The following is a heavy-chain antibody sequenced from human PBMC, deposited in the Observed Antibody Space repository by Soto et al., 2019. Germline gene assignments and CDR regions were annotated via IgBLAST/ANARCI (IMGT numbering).Heavy chain of an antibody. Sequence: GGSLRLSCAASGFTFSSYWMHWVRQAPGKGLVWVSRINSNGSSTCYADSVKGRFTISRDNAKNSLYLQMNSLRAEDTAVYYCARDEGGGSSWYLLDYWGQGTLVTVSS. CDR2: INSNGSST. V-gene: IGHV3-74*01. J-gene: IGHJ4*02. CDR1: GFTFSSYW. CDR3: ARDEGGGSSWYLLDY. D-gene: IGHD6-13*01.